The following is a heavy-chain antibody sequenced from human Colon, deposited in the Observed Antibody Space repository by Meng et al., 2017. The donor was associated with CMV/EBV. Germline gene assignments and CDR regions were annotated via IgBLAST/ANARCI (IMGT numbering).Heavy chain of an antibody. J-gene: IGHJ4*02. Sequence: VSCKASGFIFTNYFMHWVRQAPGQGLEYMGHINPNGIAASYAQRFRGRFTMTRDTSTSTVYMELSGLRSEDTAVYYCARESTMVTDYWGQGTLVTVSS. CDR3: ARESTMVTDY. V-gene: IGHV1-46*01. D-gene: IGHD4/OR15-4a*01. CDR1: GFIFTNYF. CDR2: INPNGIAA.